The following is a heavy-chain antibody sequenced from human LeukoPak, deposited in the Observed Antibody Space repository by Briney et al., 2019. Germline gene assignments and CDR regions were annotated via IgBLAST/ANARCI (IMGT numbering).Heavy chain of an antibody. J-gene: IGHJ6*02. V-gene: IGHV3-23*01. D-gene: IGHD1-1*01. CDR1: GFTFSSYA. CDR2: VSNGGGT. CDR3: ARRGTGHGMDV. Sequence: GGSLRLSCVASGFTFSSYAMSWVRQAPGKGLEWVSDVSNGGGTHYADSVKGRFTISRDNSKNTLYLQMNSLRAEDTALYYCARRGTGHGMDVWGQGTTVIVSS.